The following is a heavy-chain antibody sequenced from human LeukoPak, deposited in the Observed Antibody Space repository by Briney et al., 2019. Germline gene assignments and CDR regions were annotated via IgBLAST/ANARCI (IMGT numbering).Heavy chain of an antibody. V-gene: IGHV3-23*01. CDR2: ISGSGGST. Sequence: GGSLRLSCAASGFTFSSYAMSWVRQAPGKGLGWVSAISGSGGSTYYADSVKGRFTISRDNSKNTLYLPMNSLRAEDTAVYYCAKDRGTVTIFDYWGQGTLVTVSS. J-gene: IGHJ4*02. D-gene: IGHD4-17*01. CDR1: GFTFSSYA. CDR3: AKDRGTVTIFDY.